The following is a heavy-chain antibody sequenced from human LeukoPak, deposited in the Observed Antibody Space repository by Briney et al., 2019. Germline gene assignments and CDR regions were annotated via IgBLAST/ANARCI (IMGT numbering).Heavy chain of an antibody. CDR1: GYTLTGYY. Sequence: GASVEVSCKASGYTLTGYYMHWVRQGPGQGLEWMGWINPNSGDTNYAQRFQGRVTMTRDTSSSTAYMELSRLTPDDTAVYYCARVRAVAGFDYWGQGTLVTVSS. CDR2: INPNSGDT. D-gene: IGHD6-19*01. CDR3: ARVRAVAGFDY. V-gene: IGHV1-2*02. J-gene: IGHJ4*02.